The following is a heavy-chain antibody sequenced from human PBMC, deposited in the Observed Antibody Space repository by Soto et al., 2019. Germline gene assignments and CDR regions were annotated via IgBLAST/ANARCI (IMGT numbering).Heavy chain of an antibody. J-gene: IGHJ6*02. CDR2: INPNSGGT. D-gene: IGHD3-3*01. V-gene: IGHV1-2*04. Sequence: ASVKVSCKASGYTFTGYYMHWVRQAPGQGLEWMGWINPNSGGTNYAQKFQGWVTMTRDTSISTAYMELSRLRSDDTAVYYCARGGPSGYYYYGMDVWGQGTTVTV. CDR1: GYTFTGYY. CDR3: ARGGPSGYYYYGMDV.